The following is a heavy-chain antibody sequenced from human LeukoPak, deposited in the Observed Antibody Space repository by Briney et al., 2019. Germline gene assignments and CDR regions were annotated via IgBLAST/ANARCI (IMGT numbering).Heavy chain of an antibody. Sequence: GRSLRLSCAASGFTFDDYAMHWVRQAPGKGLEWVSGISWNSGSIGYADSVKGRFTISRDNAKNSLYLQMNSLRAEDTALYYCAKGDMVRGVIGGFDPGGQGALVTVPS. CDR1: GFTFDDYA. V-gene: IGHV3-9*01. D-gene: IGHD3-10*01. CDR2: ISWNSGSI. J-gene: IGHJ5*02. CDR3: AKGDMVRGVIGGFDP.